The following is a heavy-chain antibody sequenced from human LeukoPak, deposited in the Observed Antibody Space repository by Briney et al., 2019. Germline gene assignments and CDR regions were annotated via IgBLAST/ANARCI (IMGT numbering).Heavy chain of an antibody. V-gene: IGHV4-39*07. D-gene: IGHD6-19*01. CDR1: GGSISSSSYY. Sequence: SETLSLTCTVSGGSISSSSYYWGWIRQPPGKGLEWIGSIYYSGSTYYNPSRKSRVTISVDTSKNQFSLKLSSVTAADTAVYYCASHYSSGWSGIPGWFDPWGQGTLVTVSS. CDR2: IYYSGST. CDR3: ASHYSSGWSGIPGWFDP. J-gene: IGHJ5*02.